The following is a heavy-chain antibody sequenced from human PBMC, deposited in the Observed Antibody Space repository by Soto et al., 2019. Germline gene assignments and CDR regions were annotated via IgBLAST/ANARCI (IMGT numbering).Heavy chain of an antibody. D-gene: IGHD5-12*01. CDR2: IYYSGST. J-gene: IGHJ4*02. CDR1: GGSISSYY. CDR3: GGGSGHDLDY. V-gene: IGHV4-59*08. Sequence: SETLSLTCTVSGGSISSYYWSWIRQPPGKGLEWIGYIYYSGSTNYNPSLKSRVTISVDTSKNQFSLKLSSVTAAATAVYYCGGGSGHDLDYWGQGTLVTVSS.